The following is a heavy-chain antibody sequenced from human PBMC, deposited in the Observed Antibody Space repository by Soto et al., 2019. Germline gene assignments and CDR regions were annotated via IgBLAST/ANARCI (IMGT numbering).Heavy chain of an antibody. V-gene: IGHV5-51*01. CDR1: GYSFASYW. D-gene: IGHD6-6*01. CDR3: ARTGSFTLGFYYDGMDV. CDR2: IYPGDSDT. J-gene: IGHJ6*02. Sequence: GESLKISCQGSGYSFASYWIGWVRQMTGKDLEWMGIIYPGDSDTRYSPSFQGQVTISADKSLRTAYLQWTSLKASDTALYYCARTGSFTLGFYYDGMDVWGQGTTVTVSS.